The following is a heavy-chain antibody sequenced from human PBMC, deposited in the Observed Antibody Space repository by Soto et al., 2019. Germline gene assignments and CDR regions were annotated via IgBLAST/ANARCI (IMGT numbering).Heavy chain of an antibody. V-gene: IGHV4-31*03. CDR2: MYYSGST. CDR3: ARDRYGSGSYYGY. J-gene: IGHJ4*02. D-gene: IGHD3-10*01. Sequence: QVQLQESGPGLVKPSQTLSLSCTVSGGSISSGGYYWSWIRQHPGKGLEWIGYMYYSGSTYYNPSLKRRVTISVDTSKNQFSLKLSSVTAADTAVYYCARDRYGSGSYYGYWGQGTLVTVSS. CDR1: GGSISSGGYY.